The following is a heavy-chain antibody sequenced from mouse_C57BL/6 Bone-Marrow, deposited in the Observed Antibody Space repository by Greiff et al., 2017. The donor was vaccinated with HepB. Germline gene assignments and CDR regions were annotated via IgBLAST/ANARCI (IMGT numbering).Heavy chain of an antibody. J-gene: IGHJ3*01. D-gene: IGHD1-1*01. CDR1: GFNIKDDY. Sequence: EVQLQQSGAELVRPGASVKLSCTASGFNIKDDYMHWVKQRPEKGLEWIGWIDPENGDTEYASKLQGKATITADTSSNTAYLQRSSLTSEATAVYYCTTLLRSWFAYWGQGTLVTVSA. CDR2: IDPENGDT. V-gene: IGHV14-4*01. CDR3: TTLLRSWFAY.